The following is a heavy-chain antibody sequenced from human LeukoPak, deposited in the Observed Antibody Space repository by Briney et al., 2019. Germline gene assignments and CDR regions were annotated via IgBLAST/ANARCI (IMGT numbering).Heavy chain of an antibody. CDR3: AREATMVRGVNNWFDP. J-gene: IGHJ5*02. V-gene: IGHV4-4*08. CDR1: GGSISSYY. D-gene: IGHD3-10*01. Sequence: SETLSLTCTVSGGSISSYYWSWIRQPPGKGLEWIGRIYTSGSTNYNPSLKSRVTISVDTSKNQFSLKLSSVTAADTAVYYCAREATMVRGVNNWFDPWGQGTLVTVSS. CDR2: IYTSGST.